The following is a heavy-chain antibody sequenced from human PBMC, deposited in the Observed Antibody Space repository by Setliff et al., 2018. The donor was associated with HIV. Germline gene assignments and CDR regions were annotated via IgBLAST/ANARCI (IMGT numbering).Heavy chain of an antibody. CDR3: AREPFYSGSYPGYNWFDP. Sequence: SVKVSCKASGGTFSSYAISWVRQAPGQGLGWMGGIIPILGIANYAQKFQGRVTITRDTPASTAYTELSSLRSEDTAVYYCAREPFYSGSYPGYNWFDPWGQGTLVTVSS. CDR1: GGTFSSYA. CDR2: IIPILGIA. D-gene: IGHD1-26*01. J-gene: IGHJ5*02. V-gene: IGHV1-69*10.